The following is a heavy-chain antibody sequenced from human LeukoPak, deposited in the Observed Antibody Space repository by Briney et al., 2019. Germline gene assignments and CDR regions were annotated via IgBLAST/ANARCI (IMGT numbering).Heavy chain of an antibody. CDR2: ISDTGSA. J-gene: IGHJ2*01. D-gene: IGHD3-10*01. V-gene: IGHV4-59*11. Sequence: SETLSLTCTVSGGSISSHFWSWIRQPPGEGLECIGYISDTGSADYNPSLKSRVIISVDTSQNQFSLRLSSVTAADTALYYCARVGSRSSRGFGDFDLWGRGTLVTVSS. CDR3: ARVGSRSSRGFGDFDL. CDR1: GGSISSHF.